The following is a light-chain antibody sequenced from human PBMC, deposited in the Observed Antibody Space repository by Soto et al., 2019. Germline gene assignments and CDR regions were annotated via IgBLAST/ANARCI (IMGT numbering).Light chain of an antibody. CDR1: QSVSSN. CDR2: GAS. Sequence: EIVMTQSPATLSVSPGERATLSCRASQSVSSNLAWYQQKPGQAPRLLIYGASTRATGIPARFSGSGSGTEFTLTLSSLQSEDFAVYYCQQYNNWPRTFGQGTKVKSN. V-gene: IGKV3-15*01. J-gene: IGKJ1*01. CDR3: QQYNNWPRT.